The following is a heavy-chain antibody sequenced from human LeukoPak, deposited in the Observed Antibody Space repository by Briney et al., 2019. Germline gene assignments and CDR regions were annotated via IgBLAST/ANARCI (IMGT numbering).Heavy chain of an antibody. CDR3: ARHNADYDILTGYSHFHYYFDY. CDR1: GGSVNGYC. J-gene: IGHJ4*02. V-gene: IGHV4-59*08. Sequence: SETLSLTCTVSGGSVNGYCWNWIRQAPGKGLEWIGYIYYSGSTNYNPSLKSRVTISVDTSKNQFSLNLSSVTAADTAVYYCARHNADYDILTGYSHFHYYFDYWGQGTLVTVSS. D-gene: IGHD3-9*01. CDR2: IYYSGST.